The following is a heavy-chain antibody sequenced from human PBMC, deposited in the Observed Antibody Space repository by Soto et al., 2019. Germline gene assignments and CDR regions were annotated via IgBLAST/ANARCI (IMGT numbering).Heavy chain of an antibody. J-gene: IGHJ3*02. V-gene: IGHV1-69*02. CDR1: GGTFNVYT. CDR2: IIPMLAIT. CDR3: ALGSWAGETFAI. D-gene: IGHD6-13*01. Sequence: QVQLVQSGAEVKKPGSSVKVSCKASGGTFNVYTIIWVRQAPGQGLEWMGRIIPMLAITNYAQRFQGRVTLNADTTTTTAYMELRSLTSEDTDVYYCALGSWAGETFAIWGQGTLVTVSS.